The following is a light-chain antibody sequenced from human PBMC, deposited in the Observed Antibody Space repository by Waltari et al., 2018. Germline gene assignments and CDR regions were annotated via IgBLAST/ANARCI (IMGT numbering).Light chain of an antibody. V-gene: IGKV1-5*03. CDR3: QKYNRPWT. Sequence: DIQLAQSPSTVSASVGARVTITCRSRQHIHSWLAWYQQKPGKAPKALIYKASNLHIGVPSRFSGSGFGTEFTLTISSLQPDDFATYYCQKYNRPWTFGQGTRVDIK. J-gene: IGKJ1*01. CDR2: KAS. CDR1: QHIHSW.